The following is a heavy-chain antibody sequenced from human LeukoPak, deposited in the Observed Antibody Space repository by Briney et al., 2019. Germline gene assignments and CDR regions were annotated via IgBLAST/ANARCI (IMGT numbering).Heavy chain of an antibody. Sequence: SETLSLTCNVSGASISNSTYYWGWIRQPPGKGLEWIGSIYYSGSTYCKPSLKSRLTISVDTSKNQFSLNLSSVTAADTAVYYCARAGFGLAPHRGTPFDYWGQGTLVTVSS. J-gene: IGHJ4*02. CDR2: IYYSGST. D-gene: IGHD3-10*01. CDR3: ARAGFGLAPHRGTPFDY. V-gene: IGHV4-39*07. CDR1: GASISNSTYY.